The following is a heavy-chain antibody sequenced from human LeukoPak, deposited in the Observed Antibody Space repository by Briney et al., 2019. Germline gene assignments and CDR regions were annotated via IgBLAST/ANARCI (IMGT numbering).Heavy chain of an antibody. V-gene: IGHV5-51*01. CDR3: ARSPRYKHVGAAAGTENYFDY. J-gene: IGHJ4*02. Sequence: GESLKISCKGSGYSFTSYWIGWVRQMPGKGLEWMGIIYPGDSDTRYSPSFQGQVTISADKSISTAYMQWSSLKASDTAMYYCARSPRYKHVGAAAGTENYFDYWGQGTLVTVSS. CDR1: GYSFTSYW. D-gene: IGHD6-13*01. CDR2: IYPGDSDT.